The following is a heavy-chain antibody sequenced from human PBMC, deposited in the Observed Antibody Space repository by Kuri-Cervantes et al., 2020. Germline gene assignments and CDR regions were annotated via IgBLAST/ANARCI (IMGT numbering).Heavy chain of an antibody. V-gene: IGHV3-NL1*01. Sequence: GESLKISCVASGFIFTANGMHWVRQTPGKGLEWVSVIYIGDSTYYADSVKGRFTISRHNSKNTVFLQMHSLTTEDTAVYYCARGPYCGGDCYSFLDYWSQGTLVTVSS. CDR2: IYIGDST. D-gene: IGHD2-21*02. CDR1: GFIFTANG. CDR3: ARGPYCGGDCYSFLDY. J-gene: IGHJ4*02.